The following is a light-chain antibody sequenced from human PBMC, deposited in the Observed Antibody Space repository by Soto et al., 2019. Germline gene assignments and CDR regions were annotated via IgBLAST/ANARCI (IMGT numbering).Light chain of an antibody. CDR1: STNIGAGFD. V-gene: IGLV1-40*01. J-gene: IGLJ2*01. CDR3: QSYARGRHVV. CDR2: DDS. Sequence: QSVLTQPRSVSGAPGQRVTISCTGSSTNIGAGFDVHWYQHLPGIAPKLLIYDDSNRPSGVPDRFSGSKSGSSASLAITGLQAEDEDDYYCQSYARGRHVVFGGGTKLTVL.